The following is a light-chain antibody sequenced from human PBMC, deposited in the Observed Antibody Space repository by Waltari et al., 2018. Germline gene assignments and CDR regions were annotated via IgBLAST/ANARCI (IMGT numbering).Light chain of an antibody. CDR2: DTS. V-gene: IGKV3-11*01. CDR3: QQRSNWPLT. J-gene: IGKJ4*01. CDR1: QSIRGL. Sequence: EIVLTQSPVTLSLSPGEGATLSCMTSQSIRGLLAWYPQKPGQAPRRLIDDTSIRTTGTPARVSGRGSGTDFTLTISSLEPEDFAVYYCQQRSNWPLTFGGGTKVEIK.